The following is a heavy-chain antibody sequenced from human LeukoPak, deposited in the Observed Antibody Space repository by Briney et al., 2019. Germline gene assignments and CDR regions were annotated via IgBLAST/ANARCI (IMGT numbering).Heavy chain of an antibody. Sequence: GRSLRLSCAASGFTSSDYYISWIRQAPGNGLEWVSYISSSGSTIYYADSVKGRFTISRDNAKNSLYLQMNSLRAEDTAVYYCARDHYYDSSGPLDYWGQGTLVTVSS. CDR1: GFTSSDYY. CDR3: ARDHYYDSSGPLDY. CDR2: ISSSGSTI. V-gene: IGHV3-11*01. D-gene: IGHD3-22*01. J-gene: IGHJ4*02.